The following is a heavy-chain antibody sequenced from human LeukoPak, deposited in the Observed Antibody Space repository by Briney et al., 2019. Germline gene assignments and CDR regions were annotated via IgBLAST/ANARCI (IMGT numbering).Heavy chain of an antibody. J-gene: IGHJ4*02. CDR1: AFTFSSYE. CDR3: AREWFKTHDY. CDR2: ISSSGGTK. D-gene: IGHD3-10*01. V-gene: IGHV3-48*03. Sequence: GGSLRLSCAASAFTFSSYEMNWVRQAPGKGLEWVSYISSSGGTKHYADSVKGRSTISRDNAKNSLYLQMNSLRAEDTAVYYCAREWFKTHDYWGQGTLVTVSS.